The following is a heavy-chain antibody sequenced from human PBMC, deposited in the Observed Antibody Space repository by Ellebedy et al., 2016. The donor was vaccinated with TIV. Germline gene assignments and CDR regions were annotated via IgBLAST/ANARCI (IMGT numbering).Heavy chain of an antibody. D-gene: IGHD3-22*01. J-gene: IGHJ4*02. CDR1: GFTFSSYS. Sequence: PGGPLRLSCAASGFTFSSYSMNWVRQAPGKGLVWVAVIWYDGSNKYYADSVKGRFTISRDNSKNTLYLQMNSLRAEDTAVYYCARATYYYDSSGYPPFDYWGQGTLVTVSS. CDR3: ARATYYYDSSGYPPFDY. V-gene: IGHV3-33*08. CDR2: IWYDGSNK.